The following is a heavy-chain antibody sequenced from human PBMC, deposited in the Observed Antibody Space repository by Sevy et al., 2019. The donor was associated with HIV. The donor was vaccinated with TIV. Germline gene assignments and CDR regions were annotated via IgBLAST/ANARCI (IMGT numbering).Heavy chain of an antibody. CDR3: AGSHSALSRYKDYSGGKYYGMDV. V-gene: IGHV3-11*01. Sequence: GGSLRLSCAASVFTFSDYYMSWIRQAPGKGLEWVSYISSSGSTIYYADSVKGRFTISRDNAKNSLYLQMNSLRAEDTAVYYCAGSHSALSRYKDYSGGKYYGMDVWGQGTTVTVSS. CDR2: ISSSGSTI. CDR1: VFTFSDYY. J-gene: IGHJ6*02. D-gene: IGHD2-15*01.